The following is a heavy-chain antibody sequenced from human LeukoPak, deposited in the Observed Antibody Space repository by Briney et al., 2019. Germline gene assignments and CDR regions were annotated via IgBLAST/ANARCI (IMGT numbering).Heavy chain of an antibody. CDR1: GFTFSSYA. V-gene: IGHV3-30*04. J-gene: IGHJ4*02. CDR2: ISYDGSNK. CDR3: ARDRKHVDIVATIRFDY. Sequence: PGRSLRLSCAASGFTFSSYAMHWVRQAPGKGLEWVAVISYDGSNKYYADSVKGRFTISRDNSKNTLYLQMNSLRAEDTAVYYCARDRKHVDIVATIRFDYWGQGTLVTVSS. D-gene: IGHD5-12*01.